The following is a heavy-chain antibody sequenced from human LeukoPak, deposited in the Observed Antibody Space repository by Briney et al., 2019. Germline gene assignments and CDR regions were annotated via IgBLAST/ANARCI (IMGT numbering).Heavy chain of an antibody. CDR1: GYTLTELS. J-gene: IGHJ4*02. V-gene: IGHV1-24*01. D-gene: IGHD3-9*01. CDR2: FDLEDGET. CDR3: ATVESARYFDWLLLFDY. Sequence: ASVKVSCKVSGYTLTELSMHWVRQAPGKGLEWMGGFDLEDGETIYAQKFQGRVTMTEDTSTDTAYMELSSLRSEDTAVYYCATVESARYFDWLLLFDYWGQGTLVTVSS.